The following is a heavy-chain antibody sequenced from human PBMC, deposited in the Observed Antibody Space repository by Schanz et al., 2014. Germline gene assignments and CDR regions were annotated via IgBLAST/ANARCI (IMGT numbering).Heavy chain of an antibody. D-gene: IGHD2-15*01. CDR2: IKQDGSEK. CDR3: ARDKGGLIPFDY. CDR1: GFTFSSYG. Sequence: VQLVESGGGVVQPGGSLRLSCAASGFTFSSYGMHWVRQAPGKGLEWVANIKQDGSEKYYVDSVKGRFTISRDNAKNSLYLQMNSLRAEDTAMYYCARDKGGLIPFDYWGQGTLVAVSS. J-gene: IGHJ4*02. V-gene: IGHV3-7*01.